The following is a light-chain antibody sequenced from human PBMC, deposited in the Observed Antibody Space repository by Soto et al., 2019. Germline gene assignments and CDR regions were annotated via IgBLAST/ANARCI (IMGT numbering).Light chain of an antibody. CDR2: DAS. Sequence: DIQMTQSPSTRSASVGDRVTITCRASQSISNWLAWYQQKPGKASKLLIYDASSLESGVPSRFSGSGSGTEFTLTISSLQPDDFATYYCQQYYNYPWTFGQGTKVDIK. V-gene: IGKV1-5*01. CDR1: QSISNW. J-gene: IGKJ1*01. CDR3: QQYYNYPWT.